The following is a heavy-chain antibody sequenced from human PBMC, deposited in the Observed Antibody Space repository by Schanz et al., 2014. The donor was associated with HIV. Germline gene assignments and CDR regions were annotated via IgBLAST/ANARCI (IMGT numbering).Heavy chain of an antibody. D-gene: IGHD2-2*01. CDR1: GGSFSSYA. V-gene: IGHV1-69*01. Sequence: QVQLVQSGAEVKKPGSSVKVSCKASGGSFSSYAINWVRQAPGQGLEWMGGIVPIFGTANYAQKFQGRVSITADESTSTAYMELSSLRSEATAVYSCPRDLSLASSTPTLAFDIWGQGTMVTVSS. J-gene: IGHJ3*02. CDR3: PRDLSLASSTPTLAFDI. CDR2: IVPIFGTA.